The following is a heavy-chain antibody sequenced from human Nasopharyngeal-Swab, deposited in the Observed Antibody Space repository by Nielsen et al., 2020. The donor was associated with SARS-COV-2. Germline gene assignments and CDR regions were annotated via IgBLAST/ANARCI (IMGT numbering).Heavy chain of an antibody. CDR3: ARVFLEWLLYRYTYGMDV. CDR2: IKQDGSEK. CDR1: GFTFSSYW. D-gene: IGHD3-3*01. V-gene: IGHV3-7*04. J-gene: IGHJ6*02. Sequence: GGSLRLSCAASGFTFSSYWMSWVRQAPGKGLEWVANIKQDGSEKYYVDSVKGRFTISRDNAKNSLYLQMNSLRAEDTAVYYCARVFLEWLLYRYTYGMDVWGQGTTVTVSS.